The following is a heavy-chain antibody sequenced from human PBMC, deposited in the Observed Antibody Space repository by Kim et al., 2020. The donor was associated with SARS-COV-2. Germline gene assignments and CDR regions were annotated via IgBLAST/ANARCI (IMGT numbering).Heavy chain of an antibody. CDR3: AKGEPLLRFDWLLNSEHTSILGMDV. CDR2: ISYDGSNK. CDR1: GFTFSSYG. D-gene: IGHD3-9*01. J-gene: IGHJ6*02. Sequence: GGSLRLSCAASGFTFSSYGMHWVRQAPGKGLEWVAVISYDGSNKYYADSVKGRFTISRDNSKNTLYLQMNSLRAEDTAVYYCAKGEPLLRFDWLLNSEHTSILGMDVWGQGTTVTVSS. V-gene: IGHV3-30*18.